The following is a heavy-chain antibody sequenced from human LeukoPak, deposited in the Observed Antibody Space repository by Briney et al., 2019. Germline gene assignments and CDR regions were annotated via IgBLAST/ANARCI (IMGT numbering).Heavy chain of an antibody. Sequence: GGSLRLSCAASGITFRSYSMHWVRQAPGKGLEWVTYIRHDGSNAYYTDSVKGRFTISRDNSQNTLYLQMNSLRPEDTALYYCANLGYATGWYGLVNWGQGTLVTVSS. D-gene: IGHD6-19*01. CDR1: GITFRSYS. J-gene: IGHJ4*02. CDR3: ANLGYATGWYGLVN. V-gene: IGHV3-30*02. CDR2: IRHDGSNA.